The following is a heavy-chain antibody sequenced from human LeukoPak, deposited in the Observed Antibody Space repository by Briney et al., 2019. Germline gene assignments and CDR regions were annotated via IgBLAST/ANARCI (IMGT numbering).Heavy chain of an antibody. D-gene: IGHD1-1*01. CDR3: ARLGTAPFDI. Sequence: GESLKISCKGSGYSFTTYWIAWVRRMPGKGLEWMGIIYPGDSDTRYSPSFQGQVTISADKSIRTAYLQWSSLKASDTAMYYCARLGTAPFDIWGQGTLVTVSS. J-gene: IGHJ4*02. V-gene: IGHV5-51*01. CDR1: GYSFTTYW. CDR2: IYPGDSDT.